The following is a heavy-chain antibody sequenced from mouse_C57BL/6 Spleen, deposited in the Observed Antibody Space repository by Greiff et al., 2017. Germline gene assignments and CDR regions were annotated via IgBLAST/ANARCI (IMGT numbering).Heavy chain of an antibody. CDR1: GFTFSSSA. CDR3: ARVGDDWFAY. J-gene: IGHJ3*01. Sequence: EVQLVESGGGLVKPGGSLKLSCAASGFTFSSSAMSWVRQTPEKRLEWVATISDGGSYTYYPDNVKGRFTISRDNAKNNLYLQMSHLKSEDTAMYYCARVGDDWFAYWGQGTLVTVSA. V-gene: IGHV5-4*01. CDR2: ISDGGSYT. D-gene: IGHD3-3*01.